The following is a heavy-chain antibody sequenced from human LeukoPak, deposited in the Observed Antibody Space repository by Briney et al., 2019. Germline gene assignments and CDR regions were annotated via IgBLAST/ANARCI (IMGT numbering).Heavy chain of an antibody. V-gene: IGHV3-30-3*01. D-gene: IGHD2-2*02. CDR2: ISYDGSNK. Sequence: GRSLRLSCAASGFTFSSYAMHWVRQAPGKGLEWVAVISYDGSNKYYADSVKGRFTISRDNSKNTLYLQMNSLRAEDTAVYYCAKDPQEVPAAIGDAFDIWGQGTMVIVSS. J-gene: IGHJ3*02. CDR1: GFTFSSYA. CDR3: AKDPQEVPAAIGDAFDI.